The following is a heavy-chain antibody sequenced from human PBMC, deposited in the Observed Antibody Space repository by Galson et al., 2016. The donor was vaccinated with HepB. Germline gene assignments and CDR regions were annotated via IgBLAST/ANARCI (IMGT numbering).Heavy chain of an antibody. D-gene: IGHD3-10*01. CDR1: GDSVSSTSAG. CDR3: ARGGLVRGAHGGSFDS. CDR2: TFYRSKWYY. J-gene: IGHJ4*02. V-gene: IGHV6-1*01. Sequence: CAISGDSVSSTSAGWCWVRQSPSRGLEWLGRTFYRSKWYYDYAISVRSRITINPDTSKNQFSLQLISVTPEDTAVYYCARGGLVRGAHGGSFDSWGQGTQVTVSS.